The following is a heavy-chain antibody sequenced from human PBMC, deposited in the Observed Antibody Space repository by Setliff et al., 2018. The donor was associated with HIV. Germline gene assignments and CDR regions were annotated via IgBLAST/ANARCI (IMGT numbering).Heavy chain of an antibody. Sequence: SETLSLTCTVPGGSINRSNYYWGWIRQPPGKGLEWIGTISYTGSTYYDPSLKSRVTISLDTSKNQFFLKLSSVTAPDTAIYYCARQTWEYYDTLTGYYRSAKNFDSWGQGTLVTVSS. D-gene: IGHD3-9*01. CDR3: ARQTWEYYDTLTGYYRSAKNFDS. CDR1: GGSINRSNYY. V-gene: IGHV4-39*01. CDR2: ISYTGST. J-gene: IGHJ4*02.